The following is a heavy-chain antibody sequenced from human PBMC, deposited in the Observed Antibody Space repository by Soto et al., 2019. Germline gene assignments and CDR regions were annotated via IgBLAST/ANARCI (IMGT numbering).Heavy chain of an antibody. D-gene: IGHD4-17*01. V-gene: IGHV4-31*03. J-gene: IGHJ4*02. CDR2: IYYSGST. Sequence: QVQLQESGPGLVKPSQTLSLTCTVSGGSISSGGYYWSWIRQHPGKGLEWIGYIYYSGSTYYNPSLKSRVTISVDTSKNQCSLTLSSVTAADTAVYSCARSPEATVTAFDYWGQGTLVTVSS. CDR3: ARSPEATVTAFDY. CDR1: GGSISSGGYY.